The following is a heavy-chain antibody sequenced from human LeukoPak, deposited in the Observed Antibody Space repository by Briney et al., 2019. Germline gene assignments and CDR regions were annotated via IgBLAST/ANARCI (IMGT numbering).Heavy chain of an antibody. Sequence: SSVKVSCKASGYTFTGYYMHWLRQAPGPGLEWMGWINPNSGGTNYAQKFQGRLTMTRETSISTAYVELSGLRSDDTAVYYCARDGSSGYNRYFDNWGQGTLVTISS. CDR1: GYTFTGYY. CDR2: INPNSGGT. V-gene: IGHV1-2*02. J-gene: IGHJ4*02. D-gene: IGHD5-12*01. CDR3: ARDGSSGYNRYFDN.